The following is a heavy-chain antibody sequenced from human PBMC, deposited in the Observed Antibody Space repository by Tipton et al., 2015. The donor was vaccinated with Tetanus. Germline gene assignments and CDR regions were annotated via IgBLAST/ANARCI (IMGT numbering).Heavy chain of an antibody. D-gene: IGHD6-19*01. V-gene: IGHV4-59*01. CDR3: ARIGWLQQNKPAFDI. Sequence: TLSLTCTVSGGSISSYYWTWIRQPPGRGLEWIGYVHYSGSTNYSPSLRSRVTLSVDTSKNQFSLKLGSVTAADTAVYYCARIGWLQQNKPAFDIWGQGTVATVSS. J-gene: IGHJ3*02. CDR2: VHYSGST. CDR1: GGSISSYY.